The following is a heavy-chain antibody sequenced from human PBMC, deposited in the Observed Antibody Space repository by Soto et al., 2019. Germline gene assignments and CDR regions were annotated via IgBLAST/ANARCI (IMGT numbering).Heavy chain of an antibody. D-gene: IGHD6-19*01. Sequence: GGSLRLSCAASGFTFSSYSMNWVRQAPGKGLEWVSSISSSSSYIYYADSVKGRFTISRDNAKNSLYLQMNSLRAEDTAVYYCARSPISGWNHDAFDIWGQGTMVTVSS. CDR2: ISSSSSYI. CDR3: ARSPISGWNHDAFDI. J-gene: IGHJ3*02. CDR1: GFTFSSYS. V-gene: IGHV3-21*01.